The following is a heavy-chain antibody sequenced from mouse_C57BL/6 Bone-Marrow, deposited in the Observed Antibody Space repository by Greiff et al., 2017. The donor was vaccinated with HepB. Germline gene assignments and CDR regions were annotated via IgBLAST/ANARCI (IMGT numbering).Heavy chain of an antibody. J-gene: IGHJ2*01. Sequence: AQLQQSGAELVKPGASVKLSCKASGYTFTSYWMQWVKQRPGQGLEWIGEIDPSDSYTNYNQKFKGKATLTVDTSSSTAYMQLSSLTSEDSAVYYCARRGSVYWGQGTTLTVSS. CDR3: ARRGSVY. CDR1: GYTFTSYW. V-gene: IGHV1-50*01. D-gene: IGHD1-1*01. CDR2: IDPSDSYT.